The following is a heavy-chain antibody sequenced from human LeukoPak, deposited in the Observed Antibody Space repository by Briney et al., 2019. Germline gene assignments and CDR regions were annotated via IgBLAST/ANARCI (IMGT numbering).Heavy chain of an antibody. J-gene: IGHJ5*02. CDR2: ITAGGDTT. D-gene: IGHD2-15*01. CDR1: GFTFSDYA. V-gene: IGHV3-23*01. CDR3: AKGWRIAGDIKHWFTL. Sequence: RGSLRLSCGASGFTFSDYAMNWVRQTPERGLEWVAAITAGGDTTYYADSVKGRFPISRDNFRSTLTLEMSSLKYEDTAVYYCAKGWRIAGDIKHWFTLWGEGTVVTVSS.